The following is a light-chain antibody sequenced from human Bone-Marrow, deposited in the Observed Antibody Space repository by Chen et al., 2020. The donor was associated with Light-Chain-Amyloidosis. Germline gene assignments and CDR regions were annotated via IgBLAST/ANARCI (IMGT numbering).Light chain of an antibody. Sequence: SYVLTQPYSVSVAPGQTATIACGGNNIGSTGVHWYQQTPGQAPLLVVYDDSDRPSGIPERLSGSNSGNTATLTISRVEAGDEADYYCQVWDRSSDRPVFGGGTKLTVL. CDR2: DDS. CDR3: QVWDRSSDRPV. V-gene: IGLV3-21*02. CDR1: NIGSTG. J-gene: IGLJ3*02.